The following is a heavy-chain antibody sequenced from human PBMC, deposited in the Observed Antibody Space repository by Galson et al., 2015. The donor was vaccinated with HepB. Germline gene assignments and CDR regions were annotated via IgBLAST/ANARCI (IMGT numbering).Heavy chain of an antibody. J-gene: IGHJ1*01. Sequence: SVKVSCKASGYTFTSYGISWVRQAPGQGLEWMGWISAYNGNTNYAKTLQGRVTMTTDTSTSTAYMELRSLRSDDTAVYYCARAHSSSWTYFQHWGQGTLVTVSS. CDR1: GYTFTSYG. CDR2: ISAYNGNT. D-gene: IGHD6-13*01. V-gene: IGHV1-18*04. CDR3: ARAHSSSWTYFQH.